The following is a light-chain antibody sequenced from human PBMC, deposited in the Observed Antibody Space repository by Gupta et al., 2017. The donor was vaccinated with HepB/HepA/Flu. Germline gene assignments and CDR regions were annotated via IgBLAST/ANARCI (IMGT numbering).Light chain of an antibody. Sequence: SSELTQDPAVSVALGQTVRITCQGDSLRSYYASWYQQKPGQAPVLVIYGKNNRPSGIPDRFSGSSSGNTASLTITGAQAEDEADYYCNSRDSSSIYVVFGGGTKLTVL. CDR1: SLRSYY. CDR3: NSRDSSSIYVV. J-gene: IGLJ2*01. V-gene: IGLV3-19*01. CDR2: GKN.